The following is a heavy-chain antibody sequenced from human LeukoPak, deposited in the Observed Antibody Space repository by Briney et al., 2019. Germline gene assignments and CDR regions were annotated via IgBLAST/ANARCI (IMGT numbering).Heavy chain of an antibody. CDR1: GGSISSSNW. CDR3: AKSFGATDDY. Sequence: SGTLSLTCAVSGGSISSSNWWSWVRQPPGAGLEWIGELYHSGNTNYNPSLKSRVTISVDKSKNQFTLKLSSVSAADTAVYYFAKSFGATDDYWGQGTLVSVSS. CDR2: LYHSGNT. V-gene: IGHV4-4*02. D-gene: IGHD3-10*01. J-gene: IGHJ4*02.